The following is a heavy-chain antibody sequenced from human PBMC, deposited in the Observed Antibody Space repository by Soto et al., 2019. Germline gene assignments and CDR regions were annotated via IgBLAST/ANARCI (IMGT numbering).Heavy chain of an antibody. CDR2: IIPILDIA. CDR1: GGTFSSYT. Sequence: QVQLVQSGAEVKKPGSSVKVSCKASGGTFSSYTISWVRQAPGQGLEWMGRIIPILDIANYAQKFQGRVTITADKSTSTAYMELSSLRSEDTAVYYCARALLYCSGGSCHDWFDPWGQGTLVTVSS. CDR3: ARALLYCSGGSCHDWFDP. D-gene: IGHD2-15*01. J-gene: IGHJ5*02. V-gene: IGHV1-69*02.